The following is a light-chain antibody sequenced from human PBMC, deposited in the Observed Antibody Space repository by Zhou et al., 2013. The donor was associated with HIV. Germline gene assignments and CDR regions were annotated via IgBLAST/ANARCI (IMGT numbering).Light chain of an antibody. CDR2: DAS. J-gene: IGKJ3*01. CDR3: QQFDNLRVT. V-gene: IGKV1-33*01. Sequence: DIQMTQSPSSLSASVGDRVTITCRASQSMSSYLNWYQQKPGKAPKLLIYDASNLETGVPSRFTGSGSGTDFTFTISSLQPEDIATYYCQQFDNLRVTFGPGTKVNIK. CDR1: QSMSSY.